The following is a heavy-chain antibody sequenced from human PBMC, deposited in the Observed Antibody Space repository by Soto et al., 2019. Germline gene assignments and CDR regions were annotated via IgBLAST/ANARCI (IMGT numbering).Heavy chain of an antibody. CDR3: ARDVVREYYYDSSGSPSDAFDI. D-gene: IGHD3-22*01. Sequence: GGSLRLSCAASGFTFSSYAMHWVRQAPGKGLEWVAVISYDGSNKYYADSVKGRFTISRDNSKNTLYLQMNSLRAEDTAVYYCARDVVREYYYDSSGSPSDAFDIWGPGTMVTVSS. CDR1: GFTFSSYA. V-gene: IGHV3-30-3*01. CDR2: ISYDGSNK. J-gene: IGHJ3*02.